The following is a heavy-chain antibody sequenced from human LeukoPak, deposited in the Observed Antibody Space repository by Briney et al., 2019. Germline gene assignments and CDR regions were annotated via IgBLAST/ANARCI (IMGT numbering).Heavy chain of an antibody. V-gene: IGHV3-23*01. J-gene: IGHJ4*02. CDR3: ANSRPQSGSFPPGY. CDR1: GFTFSSYA. Sequence: GGSLRLSCAASGFTFSSYAMSWVPQAPGKGLEWVSAISGSGGSTYYADSVKGRFTISRDNSKNTLYLQMNSLRAEDTAVYYCANSRPQSGSFPPGYWGQGTLVTVSS. D-gene: IGHD1-26*01. CDR2: ISGSGGST.